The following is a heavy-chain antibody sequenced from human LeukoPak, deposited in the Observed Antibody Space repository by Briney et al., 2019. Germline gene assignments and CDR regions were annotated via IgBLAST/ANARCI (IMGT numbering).Heavy chain of an antibody. D-gene: IGHD1-26*01. V-gene: IGHV1-69*13. Sequence: GASVKVSCKASGGTFSSYAISWVRQAPGQGLEWMGGIIPIFGTANYAQKFQGRVTITADESTSTAYMELSSLRSEDTAVYYCARGPLGAQEPYWYFDLWGRGTLVTVSS. CDR1: GGTFSSYA. CDR2: IIPIFGTA. CDR3: ARGPLGAQEPYWYFDL. J-gene: IGHJ2*01.